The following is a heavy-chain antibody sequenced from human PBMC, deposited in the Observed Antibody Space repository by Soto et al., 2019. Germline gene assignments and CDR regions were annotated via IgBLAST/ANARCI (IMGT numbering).Heavy chain of an antibody. J-gene: IGHJ6*02. Sequence: QVQLVQSGAEVKKPGSSVKVSCKASGGTFSSYTISWVRQAPGQGLEWMGRIIPILGIANYAQKFQGRVTITADKSTSTAYMELSSLRSEDTAVYYCARDSRFDGSGSYYSYGMDVWGQGTTVTVSS. V-gene: IGHV1-69*08. CDR3: ARDSRFDGSGSYYSYGMDV. CDR2: IIPILGIA. D-gene: IGHD3-10*01. CDR1: GGTFSSYT.